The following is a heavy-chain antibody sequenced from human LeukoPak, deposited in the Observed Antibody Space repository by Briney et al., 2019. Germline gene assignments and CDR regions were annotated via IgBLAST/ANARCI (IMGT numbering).Heavy chain of an antibody. CDR2: INPKSGDT. J-gene: IGHJ4*02. CDR1: GYTFTGYY. Sequence: GESLRISCKASGYTFTGYYIHWVRQAPGQGLEWMGWINPKSGDTKYAQKFQGRVTMTRDTSINTAYMELSRLTSDDTAVYSCASGGAADTAMAHIYYFDYWGQGTLVTVSS. CDR3: ASGGAADTAMAHIYYFDY. D-gene: IGHD5-18*01. V-gene: IGHV1-2*02.